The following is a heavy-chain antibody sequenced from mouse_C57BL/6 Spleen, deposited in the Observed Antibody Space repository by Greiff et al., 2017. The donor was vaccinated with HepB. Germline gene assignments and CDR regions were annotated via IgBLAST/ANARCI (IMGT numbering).Heavy chain of an antibody. D-gene: IGHD3-2*02. Sequence: EVQLQQSGAELVRPGASVKLSCTASGFNIKDYYMHWVKQRPEQGLEWIGRIDPEDGDTEYAPKFQGKATMTADTSSNTAYLQLSRLTSEDTAVYYCTGTQGKGFADWGQGTLVTVSA. CDR1: GFNIKDYY. J-gene: IGHJ3*01. V-gene: IGHV14-1*01. CDR3: TGTQGKGFAD. CDR2: IDPEDGDT.